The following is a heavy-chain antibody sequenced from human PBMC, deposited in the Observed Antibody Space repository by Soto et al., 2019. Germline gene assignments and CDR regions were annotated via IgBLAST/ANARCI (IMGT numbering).Heavy chain of an antibody. CDR2: IYHSGST. CDR3: ARYSGYYPDNWLDP. CDR1: GGSISSYY. J-gene: IGHJ5*02. D-gene: IGHD3-22*01. V-gene: IGHV4-59*01. Sequence: PSETLSLTCTVSGGSISSYYWSWIRQPPGKGLEWIGYIYHSGSTNYNPSLKSRVTISVDTSKNQFSLKLSSVAAADTAVYYCARYSGYYPDNWLDPWGQGTMVTVYS.